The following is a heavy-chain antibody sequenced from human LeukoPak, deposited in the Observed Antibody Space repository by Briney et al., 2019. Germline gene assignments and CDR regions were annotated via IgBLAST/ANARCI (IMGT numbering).Heavy chain of an antibody. CDR3: ARGRDSFDY. J-gene: IGHJ4*02. CDR2: IHHSGTP. CDR1: GDSISNSVYY. V-gene: IGHV4-31*02. Sequence: PSQTLSLTCTVSGDSISNSVYYWSWIRQHPGKGLEWIGYIHHSGTPYYSPTLKSRLTISVDTSKNQFSLQLSSVTAAYTAVYYCARGRDSFDYWGQGTLVTVSS.